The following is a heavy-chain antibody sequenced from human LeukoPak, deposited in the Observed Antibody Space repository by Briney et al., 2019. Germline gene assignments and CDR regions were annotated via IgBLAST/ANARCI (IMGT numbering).Heavy chain of an antibody. CDR2: ISSSGSTI. CDR1: GFTFSSYE. CDR3: AREPYGSGIDY. J-gene: IGHJ4*02. D-gene: IGHD3-10*01. Sequence: GGSLRLSCAASGFTFSSYEMNWVRQAPGKGLDWVSYISSSGSTIYYADSVKGRFTISRDNAKNSLYLQMNSLRAEDTAVYYCAREPYGSGIDYWGQGTLVTVSS. V-gene: IGHV3-48*03.